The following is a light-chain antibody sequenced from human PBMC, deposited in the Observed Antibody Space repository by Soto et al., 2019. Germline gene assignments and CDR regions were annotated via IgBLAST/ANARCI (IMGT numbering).Light chain of an antibody. CDR1: QSLSRS. J-gene: IGKJ4*01. CDR3: QHRANWPLT. CDR2: DAS. V-gene: IGKV3-11*01. Sequence: EVVLTPSPATVSLSPGDSAFLSWRASQSLSRSLAWYQQKPGQAPRLLIYDASNRATGIPARFSGSGSGTDFTLTISSLEPEDFALYYCQHRANWPLTFGGGTKVDIK.